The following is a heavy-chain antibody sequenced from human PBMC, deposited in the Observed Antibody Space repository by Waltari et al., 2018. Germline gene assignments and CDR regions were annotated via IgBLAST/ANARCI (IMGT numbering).Heavy chain of an antibody. Sequence: EVQLVESGGGLIQPGGSLRLSCAASGFTVSSHYMSWVRQAPGKGLAWVSVSDSGSSRYYADAVKGRFTISRDNSKNTLYLQMNSLRAEDTAVYYCARGQQLEVAAFFDYWGQGTLVTVSS. CDR1: GFTVSSHY. V-gene: IGHV3-53*01. CDR2: SDSGSSR. J-gene: IGHJ4*02. D-gene: IGHD2-15*01. CDR3: ARGQQLEVAAFFDY.